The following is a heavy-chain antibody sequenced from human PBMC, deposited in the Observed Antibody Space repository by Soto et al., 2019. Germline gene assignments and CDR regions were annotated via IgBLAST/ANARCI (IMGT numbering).Heavy chain of an antibody. V-gene: IGHV7-4-1*01. Sequence: ASVKVSCKASGYTFTSYAMNWVRQAPGQGLEWMGWINTNTGNPTYAQGFTGRFVFSLDTSVSTAYLQICSLKAEDTAVYYCARASLRPSIAHRTAWFDPWGQGTLVTVSS. CDR1: GYTFTSYA. D-gene: IGHD2-2*01. CDR3: ARASLRPSIAHRTAWFDP. CDR2: INTNTGNP. J-gene: IGHJ5*02.